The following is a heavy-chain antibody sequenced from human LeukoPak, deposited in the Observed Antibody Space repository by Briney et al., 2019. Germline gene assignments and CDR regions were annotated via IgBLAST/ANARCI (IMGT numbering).Heavy chain of an antibody. CDR3: AKDMRRYCSSTSCYRFDY. D-gene: IGHD2-2*02. V-gene: IGHV3-23*01. CDR1: GFTFSSYA. Sequence: PGGSLRLSCAASGFTFSSYAISWVRQAPGKGLEWVSAISGSGGSTYYADSVKGRFAISRDNSKNTLYLQMNSLRAEDTAVYYCAKDMRRYCSSTSCYRFDYWGQGTLVTVSS. J-gene: IGHJ4*02. CDR2: ISGSGGST.